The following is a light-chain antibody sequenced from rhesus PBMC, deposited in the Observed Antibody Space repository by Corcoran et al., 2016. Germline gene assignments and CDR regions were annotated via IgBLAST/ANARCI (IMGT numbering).Light chain of an antibody. CDR3: QKYNDWPPYS. CDR1: QSVGST. V-gene: IGKV3-24*04. CDR2: YAS. J-gene: IGKJ2*01. Sequence: EIVMTQSPATLSLSPGERATLSCRASQSVGSTLAWYQQKPGPAPRLLIYYASSRATGIPDRFSGRGFWTEFTLTISSLDPGDVGVYYCQKYNDWPPYSFGQGTKVEIK.